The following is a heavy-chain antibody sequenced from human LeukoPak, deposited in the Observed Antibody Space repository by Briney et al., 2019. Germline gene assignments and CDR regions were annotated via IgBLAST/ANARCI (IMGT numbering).Heavy chain of an antibody. V-gene: IGHV4-38-2*01. CDR1: GYSISSGYY. CDR3: ARHRATPPSHFDY. D-gene: IGHD5-12*01. Sequence: SETLSLTCAVSGYSISSGYYWGWIRQPPGKGLEWIGSIYHSGSTYYNPSLESRVTISVDTSKNQFSLKLSSVTAADTAVYYCARHRATPPSHFDYWGQGTLVTVSS. CDR2: IYHSGST. J-gene: IGHJ4*02.